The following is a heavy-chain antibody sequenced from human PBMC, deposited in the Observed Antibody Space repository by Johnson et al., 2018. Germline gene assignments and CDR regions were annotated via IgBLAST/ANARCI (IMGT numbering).Heavy chain of an antibody. V-gene: IGHV3-30-3*01. Sequence: QVQLVESGEGVVQXGRSLRLXCAASGFTFSNYAVHWVRQAPGKGLEWVAVISNDGRNKYYADSVKGRFTISRDNSKNTPYLQMNSLRAEEPAVYYCESVGLAVANYYYYYDMDVWGTGTTVTVSS. CDR2: ISNDGRNK. J-gene: IGHJ6*03. CDR3: ESVGLAVANYYYYYDMDV. CDR1: GFTFSNYA. D-gene: IGHD6-19*01.